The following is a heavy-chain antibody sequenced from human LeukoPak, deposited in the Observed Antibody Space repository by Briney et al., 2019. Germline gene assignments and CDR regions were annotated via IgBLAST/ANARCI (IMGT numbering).Heavy chain of an antibody. CDR2: ISSSSSYI. J-gene: IGHJ4*02. Sequence: GGSLRLSCAASGFTFSSYSMNWVRQAPGKGLEWVSSISSSSSYIYYADSVKGRFTISRDNAKNSLYLQMNSLRAEDTAVHYCARASTVVTGGDFDYWGQGTLVTVSS. CDR1: GFTFSSYS. V-gene: IGHV3-21*01. D-gene: IGHD4-23*01. CDR3: ARASTVVTGGDFDY.